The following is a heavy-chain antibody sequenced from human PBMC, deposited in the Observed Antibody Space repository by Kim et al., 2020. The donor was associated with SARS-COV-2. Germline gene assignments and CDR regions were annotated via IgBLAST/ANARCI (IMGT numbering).Heavy chain of an antibody. CDR1: GYSFTSYW. Sequence: GASLKISCKGSGYSFTSYWIGWVRQMPGKGLEWMGIIYPGDSDTRYSPSFQGQVTISADKSISTAYLQWSSLKASDTAMYYCARPDNYYDSPDAFDIWGQGTMVTVSS. D-gene: IGHD3-22*01. CDR2: IYPGDSDT. J-gene: IGHJ3*02. CDR3: ARPDNYYDSPDAFDI. V-gene: IGHV5-51*01.